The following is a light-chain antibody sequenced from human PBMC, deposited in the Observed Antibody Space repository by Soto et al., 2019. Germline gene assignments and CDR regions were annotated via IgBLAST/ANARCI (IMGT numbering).Light chain of an antibody. CDR3: HQYDNWWT. V-gene: IGKV3-15*01. CDR2: GVS. Sequence: ELVMTQSPDTLSVSPGERATLLCRASQSVRNNLAWYQQKPGQAPRLLIYGVSTRATGVPARLSGSGSGTDFTLTIRSLQPEDFAVYYCHQYDNWWTFGQGTKVDIK. CDR1: QSVRNN. J-gene: IGKJ1*01.